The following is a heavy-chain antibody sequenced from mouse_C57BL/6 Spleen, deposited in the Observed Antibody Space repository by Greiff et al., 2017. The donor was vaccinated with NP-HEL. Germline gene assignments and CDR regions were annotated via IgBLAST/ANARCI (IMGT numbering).Heavy chain of an antibody. CDR1: GFTFSDYG. CDR3: ARSLFYYGSYYAMDY. CDR2: ISSGSSTI. D-gene: IGHD1-1*01. Sequence: EVMLVESGGGLVKPGGSLKLSCAASGFTFSDYGMHWVRQAPEKGLEWVAYISSGSSTIYYADTVKGRFTISRDNAQNTLFLQMTSLRSEDTAMYYCARSLFYYGSYYAMDYWGQGTSVTVSS. V-gene: IGHV5-17*01. J-gene: IGHJ4*01.